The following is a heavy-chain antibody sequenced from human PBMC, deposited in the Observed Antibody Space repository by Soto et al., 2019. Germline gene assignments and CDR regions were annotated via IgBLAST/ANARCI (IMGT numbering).Heavy chain of an antibody. Sequence: QITLKESGPTLVKPTQTLTLTCTFSGFSLGTHGVGVGWVRQPAGKALEWLALIYWDDDKRYSASLNSRLTXXKXXSKNQVVLTMTNMAPVDTATYFCAHAMLYCTGGSCSTWFDSWGQGTLVTVSS. D-gene: IGHD2-8*02. CDR2: IYWDDDK. CDR1: GFSLGTHGVG. J-gene: IGHJ5*01. V-gene: IGHV2-5*02. CDR3: AHAMLYCTGGSCSTWFDS.